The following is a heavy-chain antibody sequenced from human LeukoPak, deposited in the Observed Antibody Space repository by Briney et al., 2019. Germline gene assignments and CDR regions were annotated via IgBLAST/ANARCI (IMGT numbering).Heavy chain of an antibody. V-gene: IGHV3-21*01. CDR1: GFHFSSYS. Sequence: GGSLRLSCAASGFHFSSYSMNWVRQAPGKGLEWVSSISSSSSYIYYADSVKGRFTISRDNAKNSLYLQMNSLRAEDTAVYYCARDNPVGAHLFDYWGQGTLVTVSS. D-gene: IGHD1-26*01. J-gene: IGHJ4*02. CDR3: ARDNPVGAHLFDY. CDR2: ISSSSSYI.